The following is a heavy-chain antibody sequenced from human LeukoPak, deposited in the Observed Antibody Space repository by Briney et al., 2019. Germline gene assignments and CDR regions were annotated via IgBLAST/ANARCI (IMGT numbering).Heavy chain of an antibody. CDR3: AKPLRYCGSTSCYEYYYGMDV. V-gene: IGHV3-33*06. J-gene: IGHJ6*02. Sequence: GGSLRLSCAASGFTFSSYGMHWVRQAPGKGLEWVAVIWYDGSNKYYADSVKGRFTISRDNSKNTLYLEMNSLRAEDTAVYYCAKPLRYCGSTSCYEYYYGMDVWGQGTTVTVSS. CDR1: GFTFSSYG. CDR2: IWYDGSNK. D-gene: IGHD2-2*01.